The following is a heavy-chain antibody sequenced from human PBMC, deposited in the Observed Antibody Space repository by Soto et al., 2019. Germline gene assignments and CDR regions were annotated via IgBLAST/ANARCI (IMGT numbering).Heavy chain of an antibody. J-gene: IGHJ4*02. CDR1: GYTFTSYG. D-gene: IGHD1-26*01. CDR2: ISAYNGNT. V-gene: IGHV1-18*01. CDR3: ARDGGYSGSY. Sequence: QVQLVQSGAEVKKPGASVKVSCKASGYTFTSYGISWVRQAPGQGLEWMGWISAYNGNTNYAQKLQGRVTMTTDTATRTACMERRSPGSDETAGSYCARDGGYSGSYWGQGTLVTVSS.